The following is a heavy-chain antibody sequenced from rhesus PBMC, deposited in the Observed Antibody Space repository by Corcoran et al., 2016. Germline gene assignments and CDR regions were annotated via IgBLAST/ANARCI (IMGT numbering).Heavy chain of an antibody. CDR2: IYWNDGK. Sequence: QVTLKESGPALVKPTQTLTLTCTFSGFSISTTGAHVGWIRPPPGKALEWLATIYWNDGKYYSTSLKSRLTTSKDTSKNQVVLTMTNMDPVDTATYDCARAPHPSGTTFGYWGQGVLVTVSS. CDR1: GFSISTTGAH. J-gene: IGHJ4*01. CDR3: ARAPHPSGTTFGY. D-gene: IGHD1-20*01. V-gene: IGHV2-95*01.